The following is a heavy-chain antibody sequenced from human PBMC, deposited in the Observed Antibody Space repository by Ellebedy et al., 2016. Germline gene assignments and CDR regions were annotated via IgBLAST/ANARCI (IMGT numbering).Heavy chain of an antibody. CDR1: GFTFSSYA. J-gene: IGHJ4*02. V-gene: IGHV3-23*01. Sequence: GGSLRLSCAASGFTFSSYAMSWVRQAPGKGLKWVSAISGSGGSTYYADSVKGRFTIFRDNSKNTLYLQMNSLRAEDTAVYYCAKVRYSSSWFGGGDFDYWGQGTLVTVSS. CDR2: ISGSGGST. D-gene: IGHD6-13*01. CDR3: AKVRYSSSWFGGGDFDY.